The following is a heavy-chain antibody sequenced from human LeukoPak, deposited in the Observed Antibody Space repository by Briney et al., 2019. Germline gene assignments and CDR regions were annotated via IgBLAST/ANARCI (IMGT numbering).Heavy chain of an antibody. D-gene: IGHD2-2*01. CDR2: IYSDNT. CDR3: TRGCSSTSCYPRVDY. J-gene: IGHJ4*02. Sequence: GGSLRLSCTVSGFTVSSNSMSWVRQAPGKGLEWVSFIYSDNTHYSDSVKGRFTISRDNSKNTLYLQMNSLRAEDTAVYYCTRGCSSTSCYPRVDYWGQGTLVTVSS. CDR1: GFTVSSNS. V-gene: IGHV3-53*01.